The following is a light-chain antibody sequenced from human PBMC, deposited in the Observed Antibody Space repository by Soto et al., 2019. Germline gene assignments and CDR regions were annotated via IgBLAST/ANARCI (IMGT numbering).Light chain of an antibody. Sequence: QSALTQPPSASGSPGQSVTISCTGTSSDVGGYNFVSWYQQHPGKAPQLMIYEVNKRPSGVPDRFSGSKSGNTASLTVSGLQAEDEADYYCSSYADSNNYVFGTGTKLTVL. V-gene: IGLV2-8*01. CDR3: SSYADSNNYV. J-gene: IGLJ1*01. CDR2: EVN. CDR1: SSDVGGYNF.